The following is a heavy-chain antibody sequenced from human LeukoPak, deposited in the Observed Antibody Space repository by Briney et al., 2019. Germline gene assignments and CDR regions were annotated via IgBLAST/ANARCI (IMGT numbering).Heavy chain of an antibody. CDR3: ARTGYYDSSGYYYGGLHY. J-gene: IGHJ4*02. CDR1: GGSFGGYY. V-gene: IGHV4-34*01. CDR2: INHSGST. D-gene: IGHD3-22*01. Sequence: SETLSLTCAVYGGSFGGYYWSWIRQPPGKGLEWIGEINHSGSTNYNPSLKSRVTISVDTSKNQFSLKLSSVTAADTAVYYCARTGYYDSSGYYYGGLHYWGQGTLVTVSS.